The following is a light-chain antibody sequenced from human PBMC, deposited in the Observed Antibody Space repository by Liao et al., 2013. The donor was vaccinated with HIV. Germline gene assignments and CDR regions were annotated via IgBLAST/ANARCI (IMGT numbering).Light chain of an antibody. V-gene: IGLV3-1*01. CDR3: QVWDSSNDHPA. CDR1: KLGDKY. J-gene: IGLJ1*01. CDR2: QDS. Sequence: SYELTQPPSVSVSPGQTASITCSGDKLGDKYACWYQQKPGQSPVLVIYQDSKRPSGIPERFSGSNSGNTATLTISGTQAMDEADYYCQVWDSSNDHPAFGGGTKVTVL.